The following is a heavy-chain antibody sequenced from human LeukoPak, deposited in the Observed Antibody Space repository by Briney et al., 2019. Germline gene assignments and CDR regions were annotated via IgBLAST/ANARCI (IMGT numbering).Heavy chain of an antibody. CDR2: IYSVGST. V-gene: IGHV3-53*01. CDR3: ARDELAANYYYYGMDV. Sequence: GGSLRLSCAASGFIFSTTYMSWVRQAPGKGLEWVSVIYSVGSTSYADSVKGRFTISRDNSKNTLYLQMNSLRAEDTAVYYCARDELAANYYYYGMDVWGQGTTVTVSS. J-gene: IGHJ6*02. D-gene: IGHD6-13*01. CDR1: GFIFSTTY.